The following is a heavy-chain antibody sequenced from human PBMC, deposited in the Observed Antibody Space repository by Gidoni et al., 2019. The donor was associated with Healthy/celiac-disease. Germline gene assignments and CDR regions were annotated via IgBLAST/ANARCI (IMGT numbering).Heavy chain of an antibody. J-gene: IGHJ4*02. CDR3: ARDLHY. V-gene: IGHV3-30-3*01. Sequence: QVQLVESGGGVVQPGRSLRLSCAASGFTFSRYAMHWVRQAPGKGLEWVAVISYDGSNKYYADSVKGRFTISRDNSKNTLYLQMNSLRAEDTAVYYCARDLHYWGQGTLVTVSS. CDR2: ISYDGSNK. CDR1: GFTFSRYA.